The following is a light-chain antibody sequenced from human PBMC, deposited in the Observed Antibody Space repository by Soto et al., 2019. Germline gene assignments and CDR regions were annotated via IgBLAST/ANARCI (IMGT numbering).Light chain of an antibody. V-gene: IGLV2-11*01. Sequence: QSALTQPRSVSGSPGQSVTISCTGTSDDVGVYNYVSWYQQHPGKAPKLIIYDVSKRPSGVPDRFSGSKSGNTASLTISGLQDEDEADYYCCSYAGGPYVFGTGTKVTVL. J-gene: IGLJ1*01. CDR2: DVS. CDR3: CSYAGGPYV. CDR1: SDDVGVYNY.